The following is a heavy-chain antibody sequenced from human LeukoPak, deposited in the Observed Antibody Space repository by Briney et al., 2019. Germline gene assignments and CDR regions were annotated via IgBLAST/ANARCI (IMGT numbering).Heavy chain of an antibody. CDR3: ARDYMRWTTLYNWFDP. CDR2: ISAYNGNT. V-gene: IGHV1-18*01. CDR1: GYTFTSYG. J-gene: IGHJ5*02. Sequence: GASVKVSCKASGYTFTSYGISWVRQAPGQGLEWMGWISAYNGNTNYAQKLQGRVTMTTDTSTSTAYMELRSLRSDDTAVYYCARDYMRWTTLYNWFDPWGQGTLVTVSS. D-gene: IGHD1-1*01.